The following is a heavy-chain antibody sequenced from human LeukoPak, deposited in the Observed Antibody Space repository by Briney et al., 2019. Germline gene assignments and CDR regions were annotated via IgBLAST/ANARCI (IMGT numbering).Heavy chain of an antibody. CDR2: INYDGTTT. V-gene: IGHV3-74*01. J-gene: IGHJ2*01. CDR1: GFNFGSYW. Sequence: GGSLRLSCAASGFNFGSYWMHWVRQAPGKGLVWISRINYDGTTTSYADSVKGRFTISRDNTKNSLYLQIDSLRAEDTAVYYCARKLGGFGDYGWYFDLWGRGTLVTVSS. D-gene: IGHD4-17*01. CDR3: ARKLGGFGDYGWYFDL.